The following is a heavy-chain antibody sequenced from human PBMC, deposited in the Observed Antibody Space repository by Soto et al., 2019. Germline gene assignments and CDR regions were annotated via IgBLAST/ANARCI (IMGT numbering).Heavy chain of an antibody. CDR2: IRSGSAFI. Sequence: EVQVVESGGGLVKPGGSLRLSCNFSFSMYSMDWVRQAPGKGLEWVASIRSGSAFIKYADSVKGRFTISRDNSKNSVSLQVDSLRVEDTAMYYCTRDQGGSYDSWFDPWGRGSLVTVSS. CDR3: TRDQGGSYDSWFDP. V-gene: IGHV3-21*01. CDR1: SFSMYS. D-gene: IGHD1-26*01. J-gene: IGHJ5*02.